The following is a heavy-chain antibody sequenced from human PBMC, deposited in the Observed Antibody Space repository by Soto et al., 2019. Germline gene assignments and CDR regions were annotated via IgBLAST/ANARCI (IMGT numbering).Heavy chain of an antibody. CDR3: ARMARYSSGFDY. Sequence: SETLSLTCTVSGGSIGSYYWSWIRQPPGKGLEWIGYIYYSGSTNYNPSLKSRVTISVDTSKNQFSLKLSSVTAADTAVYYCARMARYSSGFDYWGQGTLVTVSS. J-gene: IGHJ4*02. CDR2: IYYSGST. D-gene: IGHD6-19*01. V-gene: IGHV4-59*01. CDR1: GGSIGSYY.